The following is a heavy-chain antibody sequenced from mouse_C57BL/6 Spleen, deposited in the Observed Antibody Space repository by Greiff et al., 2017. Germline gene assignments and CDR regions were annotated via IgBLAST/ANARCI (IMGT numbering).Heavy chain of an antibody. Sequence: EVKLMESGPELVKPGASVKISCKASGYSFTDYNMNWVKQSNGKSLEWIGEINPNYGTTIYKQKFKGKATLTVDKSSSTAYMQLNSLTSEDSSVYYCSRYYRAMDYWGQGTSVTVSS. CDR1: GYSFTDYN. CDR2: INPNYGTT. J-gene: IGHJ4*01. D-gene: IGHD1-1*02. CDR3: SRYYRAMDY. V-gene: IGHV1-39*01.